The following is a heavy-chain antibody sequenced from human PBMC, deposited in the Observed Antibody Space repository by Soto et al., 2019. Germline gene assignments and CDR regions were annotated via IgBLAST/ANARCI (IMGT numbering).Heavy chain of an antibody. D-gene: IGHD4-17*01. J-gene: IGHJ4*02. CDR2: FDPGHGET. CDR3: VTRGTDYGDLFYFDY. CDR1: GYTLSELA. Sequence: GASVKVSCKVSGYTLSELAMHWVRQTPKLGLEWMGGFDPGHGETIYAQKFQGRVSMTEDTSTDTAYMEPSSLRSEDTAVYYCVTRGTDYGDLFYFDYWGQGTLVTVSS. V-gene: IGHV1-24*01.